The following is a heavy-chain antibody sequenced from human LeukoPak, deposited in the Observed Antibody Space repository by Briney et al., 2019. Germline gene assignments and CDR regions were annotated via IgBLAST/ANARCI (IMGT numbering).Heavy chain of an antibody. V-gene: IGHV3-48*04. Sequence: GGSLRLSCAASGFTFSSYSMNWVRQAPGKGLEWVSYISSSGSTIYYADSVKGRFTISRDNAKNSLYLQMNSLRAEDTAVYYCARAPGQSDSSIQLFYYYYMDVWGKGTTVTVSS. CDR2: ISSSGSTI. CDR1: GFTFSSYS. CDR3: ARAPGQSDSSIQLFYYYYMDV. D-gene: IGHD5-18*01. J-gene: IGHJ6*03.